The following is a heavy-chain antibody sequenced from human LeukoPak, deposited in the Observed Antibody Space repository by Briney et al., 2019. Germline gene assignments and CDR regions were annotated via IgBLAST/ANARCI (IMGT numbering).Heavy chain of an antibody. J-gene: IGHJ4*02. V-gene: IGHV1-69*13. Sequence: GASVTVSCKASGGTFSSYDISWVRQAPGQGLEWMGGIIPILGTSNYAQECQGRVTITADEATSTAYMELRSLRSDDTAVYYCARGSERVSGYSDGLDYWGQGTLVTVSS. CDR3: ARGSERVSGYSDGLDY. CDR2: IIPILGTS. CDR1: GGTFSSYD. D-gene: IGHD5-18*01.